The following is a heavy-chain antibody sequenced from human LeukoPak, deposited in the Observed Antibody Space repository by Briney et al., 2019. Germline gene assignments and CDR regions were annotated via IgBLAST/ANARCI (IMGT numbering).Heavy chain of an antibody. CDR3: ARGSLSGSYRRFDY. CDR2: IIPIFGTA. D-gene: IGHD1-26*01. CDR1: GGTFSSYA. J-gene: IGHJ4*02. V-gene: IGHV1-69*13. Sequence: SVKVSCKASGGTFSSYAISWVRQAPGQGLEWMGGIIPIFGTANYAQKFQGRVTITADESTSTVYMELSSLRADDTAVYYCARGSLSGSYRRFDYWGQGTLVTVSS.